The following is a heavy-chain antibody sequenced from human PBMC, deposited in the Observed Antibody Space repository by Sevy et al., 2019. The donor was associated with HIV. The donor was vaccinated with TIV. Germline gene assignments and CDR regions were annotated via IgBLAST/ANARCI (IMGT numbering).Heavy chain of an antibody. CDR3: AKDQGSPYSSSWYVGYPDFGMDV. CDR2: IWYDGNSK. J-gene: IGHJ6*02. CDR1: GFSFSYYG. V-gene: IGHV3-30*02. Sequence: GGSLRLSCIGSGFSFSYYGIHWVRQAPGKGLEWVAVIWYDGNSKYYADSVKGRFTISRDNSKNTLYVEMNSLRDEDTAVYYCAKDQGSPYSSSWYVGYPDFGMDVWGQGTTVTVSS. D-gene: IGHD6-13*01.